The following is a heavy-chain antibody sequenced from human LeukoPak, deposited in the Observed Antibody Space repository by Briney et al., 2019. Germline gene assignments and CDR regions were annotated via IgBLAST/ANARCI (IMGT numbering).Heavy chain of an antibody. CDR3: ARVPRTAMVIFNYFDY. CDR1: GFTFSSYW. CDR2: INSDGSST. V-gene: IGHV3-74*01. D-gene: IGHD5-18*01. Sequence: GGSLRLSCAASGFTFSSYWMHWVRQAPGKGLVWVSRINSDGSSTSYADSVKGRFTISRANAKNTLYLQMNSLRAEDTAVYYCARVPRTAMVIFNYFDYWGQGTLVTVSS. J-gene: IGHJ4*02.